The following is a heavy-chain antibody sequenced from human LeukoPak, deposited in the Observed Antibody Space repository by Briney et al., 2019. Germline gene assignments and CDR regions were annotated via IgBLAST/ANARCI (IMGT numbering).Heavy chain of an antibody. CDR3: ARSLWFGEWGNWFDP. Sequence: SETLSLTCAVSGGSISSGGYSWSWIRQPPGKGLEWIGYIYHSGSTYYNPSLKSRVTISVDRSKNQFSLKLSSVTAADTAVYYCARSLWFGEWGNWFDPWGQGTLVTVSS. CDR1: GGSISSGGYS. CDR2: IYHSGST. J-gene: IGHJ5*02. D-gene: IGHD3-10*01. V-gene: IGHV4-30-2*01.